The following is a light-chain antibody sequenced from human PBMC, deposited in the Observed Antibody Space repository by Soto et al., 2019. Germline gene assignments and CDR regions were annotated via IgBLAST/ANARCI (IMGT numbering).Light chain of an antibody. J-gene: IGKJ1*01. CDR1: QSVSRY. Sequence: EIGLTQSPATLSLPPGERAALSCRASQSVSRYLAWYQQKPGQAPRLLIYGASTRATDVPDRFSGSGSGADFTLSISRLEPEDFAVYYCQQYGSSPPRTFGQGTKVDIK. CDR2: GAS. CDR3: QQYGSSPPRT. V-gene: IGKV3-20*01.